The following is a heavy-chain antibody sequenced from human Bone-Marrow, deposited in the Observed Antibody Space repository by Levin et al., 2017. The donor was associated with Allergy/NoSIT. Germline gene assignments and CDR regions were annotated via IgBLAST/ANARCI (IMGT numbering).Heavy chain of an antibody. CDR3: AKDGEAAYCGGDCYSGYFQH. D-gene: IGHD2-21*01. Sequence: GESLKISCAASGFTFSSYAMSWVRQAPGKGLEWVSAISGSGGSTYYADSVKGRFTISRDNSKNTLYLQMNSLRAEDTAVYYCAKDGEAAYCGGDCYSGYFQHWGQGTLVTVSS. CDR1: GFTFSSYA. V-gene: IGHV3-23*01. J-gene: IGHJ1*01. CDR2: ISGSGGST.